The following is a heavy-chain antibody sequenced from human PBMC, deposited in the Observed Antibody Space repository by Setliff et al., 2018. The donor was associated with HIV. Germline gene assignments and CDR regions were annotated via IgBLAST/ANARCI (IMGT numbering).Heavy chain of an antibody. Sequence: GESLKISCKGSGYSFTNYWIGWVRQMPGKGLEWMGIIYPGDSDTRYSPSFQGQVTISADKSISTAYLQWSSLKASDTAMYYCARLSGLYYYDSSGYYYGHYFDYLGQGTLVAVSS. D-gene: IGHD3-22*01. J-gene: IGHJ4*02. CDR1: GYSFTNYW. V-gene: IGHV5-51*01. CDR2: IYPGDSDT. CDR3: ARLSGLYYYDSSGYYYGHYFDY.